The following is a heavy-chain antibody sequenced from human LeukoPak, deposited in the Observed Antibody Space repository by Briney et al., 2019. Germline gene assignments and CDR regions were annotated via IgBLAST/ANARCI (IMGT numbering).Heavy chain of an antibody. V-gene: IGHV4-59*01. CDR3: ARGVYIAAAQYGY. CDR1: GGSISSYY. CDR2: IYYSGTT. Sequence: SETLSLTCTVSGGSISSYYWSWSRQPPGRGLEWIGYIYYSGTTNYNPSLKGRVTISVDTSKNQFSLKLSSVTAADTAVYYCARGVYIAAAQYGYWGQGTLVTVSS. D-gene: IGHD6-13*01. J-gene: IGHJ4*02.